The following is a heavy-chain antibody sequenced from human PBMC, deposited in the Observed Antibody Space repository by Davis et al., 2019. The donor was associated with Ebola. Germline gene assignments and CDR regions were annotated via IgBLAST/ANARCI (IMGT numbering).Heavy chain of an antibody. Sequence: GESLKISCAASGFTVSSNYMNWVRQAPGKGLEWVSYISGSATSTFYADSVKGRFTVSRDNAKNSLYLQMTSLRVEDTAVYYCARKDFGDYAYSDYWGQGTLVTVSS. CDR1: GFTVSSNY. CDR2: ISGSATST. CDR3: ARKDFGDYAYSDY. D-gene: IGHD4-17*01. V-gene: IGHV3-48*04. J-gene: IGHJ4*02.